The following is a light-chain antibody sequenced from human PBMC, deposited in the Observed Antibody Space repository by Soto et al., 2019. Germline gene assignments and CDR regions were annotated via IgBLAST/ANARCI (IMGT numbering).Light chain of an antibody. CDR2: EGS. V-gene: IGLV2-23*01. CDR3: CSYAGRSTYV. J-gene: IGLJ1*01. CDR1: SSDVGSYNL. Sequence: QSALTQPASVSGSPGQSITISCTGTSSDVGSYNLVSWYQQHPGKAPKLMIYEGSKRPSGVSNRFSGSKSGNTASLTISGLQAEDEADYYCCSYAGRSTYVFGPGTKVTV.